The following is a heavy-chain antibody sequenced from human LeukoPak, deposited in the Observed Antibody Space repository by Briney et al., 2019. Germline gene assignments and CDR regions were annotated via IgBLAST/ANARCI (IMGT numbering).Heavy chain of an antibody. Sequence: SETLTLTCTVSGGSISSSSNYWGWIRQPPGKGLEWIGSIYYSGSTYYNPSLKIRVTISVDTSKYQFSLKLSSVTAADTAVYYCARQVITFGGVIVIPSGGIHFDYWGQGTLVTVSS. CDR1: GGSISSSSNY. D-gene: IGHD3-16*02. J-gene: IGHJ4*02. CDR3: ARQVITFGGVIVIPSGGIHFDY. V-gene: IGHV4-39*01. CDR2: IYYSGST.